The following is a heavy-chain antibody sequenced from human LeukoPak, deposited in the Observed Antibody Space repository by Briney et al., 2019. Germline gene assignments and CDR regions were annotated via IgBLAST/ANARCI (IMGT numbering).Heavy chain of an antibody. J-gene: IGHJ4*02. CDR3: ASLTYYDFWSGYYTWNYFDY. CDR2: IIPIFGTA. Sequence: SVKVSCKASGGTFSSYAISWVRQAPGQGLEWMGGIIPIFGTANYAQKFQGRVTITADESTSTAYMELSSLRYEGTAVYYCASLTYYDFWSGYYTWNYFDYWGQGTLVTVSS. CDR1: GGTFSSYA. D-gene: IGHD3-3*01. V-gene: IGHV1-69*13.